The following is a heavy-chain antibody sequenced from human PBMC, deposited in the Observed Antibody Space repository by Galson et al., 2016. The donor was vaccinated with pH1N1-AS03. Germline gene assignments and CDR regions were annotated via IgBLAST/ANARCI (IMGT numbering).Heavy chain of an antibody. CDR2: IYSGGDT. D-gene: IGHD3-16*01. CDR1: GFTVSSKY. CDR3: ARGEMIGDDS. Sequence: SLRLSCAASGFTVSSKYMNWVRQAPGKALEWISVIYSGGDTFYADSVKGRFTISRDNFKNTLYLQMSSLRVEGTAMYYCARGEMIGDDSWGQGTLVTVSS. J-gene: IGHJ4*02. V-gene: IGHV3-53*01.